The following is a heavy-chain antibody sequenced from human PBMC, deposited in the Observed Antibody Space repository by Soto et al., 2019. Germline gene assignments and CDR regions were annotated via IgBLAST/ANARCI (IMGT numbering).Heavy chain of an antibody. D-gene: IGHD3-10*01. J-gene: IGHJ4*02. CDR3: AREIGYYGSGSYYKLIDY. CDR1: GGSISSGGYY. CDR2: IYYSGST. V-gene: IGHV4-31*03. Sequence: PSETLSLSCTVSGGSISSGGYYCSWILQHPGKGLEWIGYIYYSGSTYYNPSLKSRVTISVDTSKNQFSLKLSSVTAADTAVYYCAREIGYYGSGSYYKLIDYWGQGTLVTVSS.